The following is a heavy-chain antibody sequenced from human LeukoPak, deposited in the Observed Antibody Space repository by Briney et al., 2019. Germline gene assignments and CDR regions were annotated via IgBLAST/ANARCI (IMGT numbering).Heavy chain of an antibody. V-gene: IGHV3-66*04. CDR3: ASHLAAAGINYYYYGMDV. J-gene: IGHJ6*02. CDR1: GFTVSSNY. D-gene: IGHD6-13*01. Sequence: GGSLRLSCTASGFTVSSNYMSWVRQAPGKGLEWVSVIYSGGSTYYADSVKGRFTISRDNSKNTLYLQMNSLRAEDTAVYYCASHLAAAGINYYYYGMDVWGQGTTVTVSS. CDR2: IYSGGST.